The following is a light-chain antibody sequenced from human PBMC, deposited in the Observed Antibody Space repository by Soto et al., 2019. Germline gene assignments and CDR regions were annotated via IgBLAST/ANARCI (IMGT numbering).Light chain of an antibody. CDR2: GAS. CDR1: QSVSSN. CDR3: QQYNNWPPIT. J-gene: IGKJ5*01. V-gene: IGKV3-15*01. Sequence: EIEMTQSPAILSVSPGERATLSCRASQSVSSNLAWYHQKPGQAPRLLIYGASTRATGIPARFSGSGSGTEFTLTISSLQSEDFAVYYCQQYNNWPPITFGQGTRLEIK.